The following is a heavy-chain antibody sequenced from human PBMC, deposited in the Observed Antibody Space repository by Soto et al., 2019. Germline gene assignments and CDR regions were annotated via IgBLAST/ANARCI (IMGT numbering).Heavy chain of an antibody. CDR1: GGTFSDYA. D-gene: IGHD3-16*01. CDR2: IVPRFDSP. J-gene: IGHJ6*02. V-gene: IGHV1-69*06. Sequence: QVQLVQSGAEMRKPGSSLRVSCKASGGTFSDYAFSWVRQAPGQGLEWMGGIVPRFDSPNYEQKFGGRVTITADTYSSTVYMALSSLRFDATAIYFCARDRIQLRLGKYSFNGMDVWGQGTTIIVSS. CDR3: ARDRIQLRLGKYSFNGMDV.